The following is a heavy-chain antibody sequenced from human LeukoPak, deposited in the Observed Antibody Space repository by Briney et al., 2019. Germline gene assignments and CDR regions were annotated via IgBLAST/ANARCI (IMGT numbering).Heavy chain of an antibody. V-gene: IGHV1-2*02. Sequence: ASVKVSCKASGYTFTGYYMHWVRQAPGQGLEWMGWINPNSGGTNYAQKFQGRVTMTRDTSISTAYMGLSRLRSDDTAVYYCAGERITMIVVAYWNWFDPWGQGTLVAVSS. CDR1: GYTFTGYY. D-gene: IGHD3-22*01. CDR3: AGERITMIVVAYWNWFDP. J-gene: IGHJ5*02. CDR2: INPNSGGT.